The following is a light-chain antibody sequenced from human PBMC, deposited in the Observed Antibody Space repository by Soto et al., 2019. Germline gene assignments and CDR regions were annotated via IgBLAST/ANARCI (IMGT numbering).Light chain of an antibody. CDR3: CSYAVREV. V-gene: IGLV2-11*01. CDR2: DVS. CDR1: SSDVGGYNY. Sequence: QSVLTQPRSVSGSPGQSVTISCTGTSSDVGGYNYVSWYQQHPGKAPKLMIYDVSKRPSGVPDRFSGSKSGNTASLTISGLQAEDEADYYCCSYAVREVFGGGTKLTVL. J-gene: IGLJ2*01.